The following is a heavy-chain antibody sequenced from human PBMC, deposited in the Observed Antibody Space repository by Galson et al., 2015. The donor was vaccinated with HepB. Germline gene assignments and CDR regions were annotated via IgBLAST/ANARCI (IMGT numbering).Heavy chain of an antibody. CDR1: GFTVSSNY. CDR3: ARGALLWFGELTSDDAFDI. Sequence: SLRLSCAASGFTVSSNYMSWVRQAPGKGLEWVSVIYSGGSTYYADSVKGRFTISRDNSKNTLYLQMNSLRAEDTAVYYCARGALLWFGELTSDDAFDIWGQGTMVTVSS. V-gene: IGHV3-66*01. J-gene: IGHJ3*02. CDR2: IYSGGST. D-gene: IGHD3-10*01.